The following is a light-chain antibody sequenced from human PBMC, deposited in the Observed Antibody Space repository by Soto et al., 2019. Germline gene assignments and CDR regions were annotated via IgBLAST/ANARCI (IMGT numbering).Light chain of an antibody. J-gene: IGKJ1*01. V-gene: IGKV1-17*03. CDR1: QDISNF. CDR3: LQHKSYPRT. CDR2: AAN. Sequence: DIQMTQSPSTLSASVGARVTITCRASQDISNFLVWFQQRPGKVPKRLMYAANSLESGVPSRFSGSGSGTEFTLTISSLQPEDFATYYCLQHKSYPRTFGQGTKVDIK.